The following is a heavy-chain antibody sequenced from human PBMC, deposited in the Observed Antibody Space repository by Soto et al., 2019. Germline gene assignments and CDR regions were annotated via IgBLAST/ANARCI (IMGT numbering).Heavy chain of an antibody. J-gene: IGHJ4*02. V-gene: IGHV3-23*01. CDR3: AKENGYSSSWFEFDY. CDR1: GFTFSSYA. Sequence: EVQLLESGGGLVQPGGSLRLSCAASGFTFSSYAMSWVRQAPGKGLEWVSAISGSGGSTYYADSVKVRFTISRDNSKNTPHLQMTSLRADDTAVYYCAKENGYSSSWFEFDYWGQGTLVTVSS. D-gene: IGHD6-13*01. CDR2: ISGSGGST.